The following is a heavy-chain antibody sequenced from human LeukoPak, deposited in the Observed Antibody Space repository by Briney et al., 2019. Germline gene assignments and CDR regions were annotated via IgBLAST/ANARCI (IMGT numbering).Heavy chain of an antibody. CDR2: MNPNSGHR. CDR3: ARSIVGVRKRNDY. V-gene: IGHV1-8*01. Sequence: GASVKVSCKASGYTFTSYDIIWVRQASGQGLEWMGWMNPNSGHRGYAQKFQGRVTMTRTTSISTAYMELTSLTSEDSAVYYCARSIVGVRKRNDYWGQGTLVTVSS. CDR1: GYTFTSYD. J-gene: IGHJ4*02. D-gene: IGHD1-26*01.